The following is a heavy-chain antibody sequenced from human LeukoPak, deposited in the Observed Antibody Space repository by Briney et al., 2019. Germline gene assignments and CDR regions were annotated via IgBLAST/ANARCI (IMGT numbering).Heavy chain of an antibody. D-gene: IGHD3-10*01. J-gene: IGHJ4*02. CDR3: ARRLLWFGELLLVFDY. CDR1: GYTFTGYY. V-gene: IGHV1-2*02. Sequence: GASVKVSCKASGYTFTGYYMHWVRQAPGQGLEWMGWINPNSGGTNYAQKFQGRVTMTRDTSISTAYMELSRLRSDDTAVYYCARRLLWFGELLLVFDYWGQGTLVTVSS. CDR2: INPNSGGT.